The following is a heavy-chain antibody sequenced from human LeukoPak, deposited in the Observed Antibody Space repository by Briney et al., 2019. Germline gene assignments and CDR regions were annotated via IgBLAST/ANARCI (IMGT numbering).Heavy chain of an antibody. J-gene: IGHJ4*02. CDR1: GFTFSSYW. D-gene: IGHD6-19*01. Sequence: GGSLRLYCVASGFTFSSYWMTWVRQAPGKGLEWLANIKEDGSIQYYLDSVRGRFTISRDNAKTSVYLQLNSLRADDTAVYYWARDVWTGVAVSDYWGQGTLVTVSS. V-gene: IGHV3-7*01. CDR3: ARDVWTGVAVSDY. CDR2: IKEDGSIQ.